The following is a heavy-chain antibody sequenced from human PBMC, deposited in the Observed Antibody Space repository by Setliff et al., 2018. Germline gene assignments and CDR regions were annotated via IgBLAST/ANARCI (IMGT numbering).Heavy chain of an antibody. CDR3: ARMSGFQYIDV. Sequence: ETLSLTCTVSGASITNINYYWGLIRQPPGKGLEWIGSIFYSGSTNYNPSLKSRVTLSLETSNNQFSLSLTSVTAEDTAVYYCARMSGFQYIDVWDKGTTVTVSS. CDR2: IFYSGST. CDR1: GASITNINYY. J-gene: IGHJ6*03. D-gene: IGHD3-3*01. V-gene: IGHV4-39*07.